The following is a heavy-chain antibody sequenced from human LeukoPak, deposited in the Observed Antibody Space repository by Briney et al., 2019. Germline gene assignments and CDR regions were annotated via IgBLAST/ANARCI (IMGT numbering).Heavy chain of an antibody. D-gene: IGHD6-19*01. V-gene: IGHV4-34*01. J-gene: IGHJ3*02. CDR1: GGSFSGYY. Sequence: SETLSLTCAVYGGSFSGYYWSWIRQPPGKGLEWIGETNHSGSTYYNPSLKSRVTISVDTSKNQFSLKLSSVTAADTAVYYCARIAVAANDAFDIWGQGTMVTVSS. CDR3: ARIAVAANDAFDI. CDR2: TNHSGST.